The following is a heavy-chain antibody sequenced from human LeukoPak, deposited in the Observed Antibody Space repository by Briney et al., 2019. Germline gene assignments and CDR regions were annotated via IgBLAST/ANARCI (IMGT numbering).Heavy chain of an antibody. CDR3: ARHALYDSSGYYYPGSFFFDY. V-gene: IGHV4-39*01. CDR2: IYYSGGT. CDR1: GGSISSSSYY. J-gene: IGHJ4*02. Sequence: PSEALSLTCTVSGGSISSSSYYWGWIRQPPGKGLEWIGSIYYSGGTYYNPSLKSRVTISVDTSKNQFSLKLSSVTAADTAVYYCARHALYDSSGYYYPGSFFFDYWGQGTLVTVSS. D-gene: IGHD3-22*01.